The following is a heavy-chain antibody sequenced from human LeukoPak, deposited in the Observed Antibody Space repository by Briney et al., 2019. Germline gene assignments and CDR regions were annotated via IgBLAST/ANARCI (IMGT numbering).Heavy chain of an antibody. CDR2: IGSSSSYI. V-gene: IGHV3-21*01. CDR3: ARVMYSSSWTFDY. J-gene: IGHJ4*02. D-gene: IGHD6-13*01. Sequence: PGGSLRLSCAAPGFTFSSYSMNWVRQAPGKGLEWVSSIGSSSSYIYYADSVKGRFTISRDNAKNSLYLQMNSLRAEDTAVYYCARVMYSSSWTFDYWGQGTLVTVSS. CDR1: GFTFSSYS.